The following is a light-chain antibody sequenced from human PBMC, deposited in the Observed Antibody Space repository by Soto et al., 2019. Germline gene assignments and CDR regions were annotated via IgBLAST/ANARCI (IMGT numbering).Light chain of an antibody. CDR2: DDG. CDR1: NIESKS. V-gene: IGLV3-21*02. Sequence: SYELTQPPSVSVAPGQTARITCGGNNIESKSVHWYQQRPDQAPVLVLYDDGSRPSGIPERLSGSNSGSTATLTISSVEASDEADYFCQVWDISSDQYLFGPGTKVTVL. CDR3: QVWDISSDQYL. J-gene: IGLJ1*01.